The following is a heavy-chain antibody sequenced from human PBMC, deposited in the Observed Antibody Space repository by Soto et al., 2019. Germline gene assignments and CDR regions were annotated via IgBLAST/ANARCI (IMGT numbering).Heavy chain of an antibody. Sequence: PSETLSLTCAVSGGSFSGYYWSRIRHPPGKGLEWNGEINQSGSTNYNPSLKSRVTISVDTSKNQFSLKLSSVTAADTAVYYWARGPGRWYSSSWYVYWGQGTLVTVPS. V-gene: IGHV4-34*01. D-gene: IGHD6-13*01. CDR2: INQSGST. J-gene: IGHJ4*02. CDR1: GGSFSGYY. CDR3: ARGPGRWYSSSWYVY.